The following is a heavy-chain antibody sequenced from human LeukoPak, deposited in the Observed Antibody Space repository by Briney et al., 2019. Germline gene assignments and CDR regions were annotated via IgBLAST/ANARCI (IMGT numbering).Heavy chain of an antibody. J-gene: IGHJ4*02. V-gene: IGHV4-59*01. CDR3: ARDKRHSYGRYFAH. CDR1: GDSISTYH. CDR2: MQSTGNS. Sequence: SETLSLTCSVSGDSISTYHWNWIRKPPGKGLEWIAYMQSTGNSKYNPSLKSRATMSVDTSKNQVDLNLSSVAAADTAVYYCARDKRHSYGRYFAHWGQGMLVTVSS. D-gene: IGHD5-18*01.